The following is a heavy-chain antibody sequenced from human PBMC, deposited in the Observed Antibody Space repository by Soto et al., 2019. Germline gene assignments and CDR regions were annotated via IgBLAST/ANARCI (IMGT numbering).Heavy chain of an antibody. V-gene: IGHV4-4*08. CDR1: GGSISSFC. CDR3: ARVRTAYAGLDY. D-gene: IGHD2-21*02. J-gene: IGHJ4*01. CDR2: VCSSGST. Sequence: QVQLQESGPGLAKPSETLSLTCSVSGGSISSFCWTWIRQSPGKGLESVGYVCSSGSTNYNPSLESRVAISLDTSKNQFSLRLTSVTAADTAVYFCARVRTAYAGLDYWGHGTLVTVST.